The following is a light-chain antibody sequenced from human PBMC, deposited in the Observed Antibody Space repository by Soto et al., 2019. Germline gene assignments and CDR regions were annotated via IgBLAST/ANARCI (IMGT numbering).Light chain of an antibody. CDR1: SNEVGGYNY. Sequence: QSVLTQPASVSGSPGHSVTISFTGTSNEVGGYNYVSWYQQHPGKAPKLMIYDVSNRPSRISNRFSGSKSGNSASLTISCFQAEDEADYYCSSCTSSSTLYVVGPVSKVTVL. J-gene: IGLJ1*01. CDR2: DVS. CDR3: SSCTSSSTLYV. V-gene: IGLV2-14*01.